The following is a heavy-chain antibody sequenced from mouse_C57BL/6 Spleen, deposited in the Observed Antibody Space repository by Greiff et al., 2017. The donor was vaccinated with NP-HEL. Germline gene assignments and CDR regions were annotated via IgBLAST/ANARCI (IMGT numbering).Heavy chain of an antibody. CDR2: ISYSGST. CDR3: ARSPVVYWYFDV. V-gene: IGHV3-8*01. Sequence: VQLKESGPGLAKPSQTLSLTCSVTGYSITSDYRNWIRKFPGNKLEYMGYISYSGSTYYNPSLKSRISITRDTSKNQYYLQLNSVTTEDTATYYCARSPVVYWYFDVWGTGTTVTVSS. J-gene: IGHJ1*03. D-gene: IGHD1-1*01. CDR1: GYSITSDY.